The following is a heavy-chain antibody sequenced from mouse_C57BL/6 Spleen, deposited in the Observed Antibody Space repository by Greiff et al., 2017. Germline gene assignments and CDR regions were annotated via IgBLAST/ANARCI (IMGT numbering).Heavy chain of an antibody. V-gene: IGHV5-4*01. J-gene: IGHJ4*01. Sequence: VQVVESGGGLVKPGGSLKLSCAASGFTFSSYAMSWVRQTPETRLEWVATISDGGSYTYYPDNVKGRFTISRDNAKNNLYLQMSHLKSEDTAVYYCAREDYYAMDYWGQGTSVTVSS. CDR1: GFTFSSYA. CDR2: ISDGGSYT. CDR3: AREDYYAMDY.